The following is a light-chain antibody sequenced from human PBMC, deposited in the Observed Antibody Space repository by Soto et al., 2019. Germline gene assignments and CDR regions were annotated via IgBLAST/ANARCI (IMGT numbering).Light chain of an antibody. J-gene: IGLJ3*02. CDR1: SSDVGGYDY. V-gene: IGLV2-14*01. CDR2: EVN. Sequence: QSALTQPASVSGSPGQSITISCTGTSSDVGGYDYVSWYQHHPGKAPKLMIFEVNYRPSGVSDRFSGSKSGNTASLTISGLQTEDEADYYCSSHTTSNILVFGGGTKLTVL. CDR3: SSHTTSNILV.